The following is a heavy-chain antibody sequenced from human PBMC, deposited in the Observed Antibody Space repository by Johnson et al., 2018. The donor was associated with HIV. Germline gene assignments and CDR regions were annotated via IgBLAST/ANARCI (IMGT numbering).Heavy chain of an antibody. CDR2: IWYDGSNK. CDR3: VKGMDSSRWYAFDI. V-gene: IGHV3-33*06. J-gene: IGHJ3*02. D-gene: IGHD6-13*01. Sequence: QVQLVESGGGVVQPGRSLRLSCAASGFTFNSYGMHWVRQAPGQGLEWVAVIWYDGSNKYYADSVKGRFTIPRDNSKNTLYLPMNSLRAEDTAIYFCVKGMDSSRWYAFDIWGQGKMVTVSS. CDR1: GFTFNSYG.